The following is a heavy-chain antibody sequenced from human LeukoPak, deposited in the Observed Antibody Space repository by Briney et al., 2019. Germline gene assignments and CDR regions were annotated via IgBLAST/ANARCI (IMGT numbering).Heavy chain of an antibody. CDR2: IKQDGSEK. CDR3: ARVNPIWFGESYYFDY. Sequence: PGGSLRLSYAASGFTFSSYWMSWVRQAPGKGLEWVANIKQDGSEKYYVDSVKGRFTISRDNAKNSLYLQMNSLRAEDTAVYYCARVNPIWFGESYYFDYWGQGTLVTVSS. V-gene: IGHV3-7*01. CDR1: GFTFSSYW. J-gene: IGHJ4*02. D-gene: IGHD3-10*01.